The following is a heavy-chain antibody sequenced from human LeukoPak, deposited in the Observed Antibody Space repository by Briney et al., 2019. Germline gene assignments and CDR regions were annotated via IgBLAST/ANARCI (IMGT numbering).Heavy chain of an antibody. Sequence: GSLRLSCAASGFTFSSYAMSWVRQAPGKGPEWVSTISIDGGRTYYADSVKGRFTVSRDTSKNTLYLQMNSLRAEDTAVYYCARKGIGSSRYQNMDVWGEGTTVTVSS. D-gene: IGHD6-25*01. CDR2: ISIDGGRT. CDR3: ARKGIGSSRYQNMDV. V-gene: IGHV3-23*01. CDR1: GFTFSSYA. J-gene: IGHJ6*03.